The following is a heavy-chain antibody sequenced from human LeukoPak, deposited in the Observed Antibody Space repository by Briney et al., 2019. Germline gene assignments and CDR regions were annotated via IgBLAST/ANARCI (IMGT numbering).Heavy chain of an antibody. J-gene: IGHJ4*02. CDR3: TFSPTGYYYDYSE. CDR1: GFTFSDYY. Sequence: GGSLRLSCAASGFTFSDYYMSWIRQAPGKGLEWVGLIKSKSDGGTTVYGGSVKGRFTISRDDSKTTLFLQMNYLKTEDTAVYYCTFSPTGYYYDYSEWGQGTLVTVSS. V-gene: IGHV3-15*01. CDR2: IKSKSDGGTT. D-gene: IGHD3-22*01.